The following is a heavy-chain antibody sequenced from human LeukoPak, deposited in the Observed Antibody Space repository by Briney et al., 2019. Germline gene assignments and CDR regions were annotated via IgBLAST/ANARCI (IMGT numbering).Heavy chain of an antibody. Sequence: PGGSLRLSCAASGFTFSSYSMNWVRQAPGKGLEWVSSISSSSSYIYYADSVKGRFTISRDNAKNSLYLQMNSLRAEDTAVYYCAGVRGTYSSSFPFDYWGQGTLVTVSS. CDR2: ISSSSSYI. D-gene: IGHD6-13*01. V-gene: IGHV3-21*01. CDR1: GFTFSSYS. CDR3: AGVRGTYSSSFPFDY. J-gene: IGHJ4*02.